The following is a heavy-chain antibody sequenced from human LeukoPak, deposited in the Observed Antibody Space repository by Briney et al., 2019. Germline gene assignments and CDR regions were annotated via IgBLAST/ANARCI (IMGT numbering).Heavy chain of an antibody. V-gene: IGHV3-74*01. J-gene: IGHJ6*02. Sequence: GGSLRLSCAASGFTFSSYNMNWVRQAPGKGLEWVSRINPDGITTTCADSVKGRFTISRDNAKNTLFLQMNSLRAEDTAVYYCARDYYYGMDVWGQGTTITVSS. CDR1: GFTFSSYN. CDR3: ARDYYYGMDV. CDR2: INPDGITT.